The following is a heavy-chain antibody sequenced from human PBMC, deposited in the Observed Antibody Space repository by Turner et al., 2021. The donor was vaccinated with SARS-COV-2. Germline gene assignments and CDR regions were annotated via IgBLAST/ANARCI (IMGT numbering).Heavy chain of an antibody. CDR3: ARHSPELRGDYFDY. CDR1: GGSISSSSYY. CDR2: IYYSGST. Sequence: QLQMQESGPGLVKPSESLSLTCTVSGGSISSSSYYWGWIRQPPGKGLELIGSIYYSGSTYYNPSLRSRVTISVYTSKNQFSLRLSSVTAADRAVYYCARHSPELRGDYFDYLGQGTLGTVSS. J-gene: IGHJ4*02. D-gene: IGHD1-26*01. V-gene: IGHV4-39*01.